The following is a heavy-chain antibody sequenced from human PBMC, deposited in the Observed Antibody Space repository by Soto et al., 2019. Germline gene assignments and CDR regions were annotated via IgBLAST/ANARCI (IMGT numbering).Heavy chain of an antibody. Sequence: QVQLVESGGGVVQPGRSLRLSCAASGFTFSSYGMHWVRQAPGKGLEWVAVISYDGSNKYYADSVKGRFSISRDNSKNTLFLQMNSLRAEDTAVFYCARAEFGGVAVWGQETLVTVSS. D-gene: IGHD2-15*01. J-gene: IGHJ4*02. V-gene: IGHV3-30*03. CDR1: GFTFSSYG. CDR2: ISYDGSNK. CDR3: ARAEFGGVAV.